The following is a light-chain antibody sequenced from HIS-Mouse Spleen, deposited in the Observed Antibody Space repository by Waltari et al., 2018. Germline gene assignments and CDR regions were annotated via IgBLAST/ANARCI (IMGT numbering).Light chain of an antibody. CDR1: SSDVGGYNY. CDR3: RSYAGSNVV. Sequence: QSALTQPPSASGSPGQSVTISCTGTSSDVGGYNYVSWYQQHPGNAPKLMVYEVSKRPSGVPARCSGSKSGNTASLTVAGLQAEDEADYSCRSYAGSNVVFGGGTKLTVL. CDR2: EVS. V-gene: IGLV2-8*01. J-gene: IGLJ2*01.